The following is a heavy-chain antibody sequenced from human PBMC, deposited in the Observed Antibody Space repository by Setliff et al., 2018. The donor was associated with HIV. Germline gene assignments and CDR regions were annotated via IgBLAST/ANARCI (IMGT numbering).Heavy chain of an antibody. D-gene: IGHD5-18*01. V-gene: IGHV1-69*13. CDR2: IISIFDKA. Sequence: SVKVSCKSSGGSFNTYAINWGRQAPGQGLEWMGGIISIFDKANYAQKFHGRLTITADDSTRTVYMELNSLGSGDTAVYYCARGGVRGYSYGEAFDIWGQGTLVTVSS. J-gene: IGHJ3*02. CDR1: GGSFNTYA. CDR3: ARGGVRGYSYGEAFDI.